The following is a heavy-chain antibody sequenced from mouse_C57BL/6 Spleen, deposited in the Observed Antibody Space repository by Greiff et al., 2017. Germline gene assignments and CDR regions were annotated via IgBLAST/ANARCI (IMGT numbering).Heavy chain of an antibody. J-gene: IGHJ3*01. V-gene: IGHV1-61*01. Sequence: QVQLQQPGAELVRPGSSVKLSCKASGYTFTSYWMDWVKQRPGQGLEWIGNIYPSASETHYNQKFKDKATLTVDKSSSTAYLQLSSLTSEDPAVEYCAREVESNSFAYWGQGTLVTVSA. CDR2: IYPSASET. CDR1: GYTFTSYW. D-gene: IGHD2-5*01. CDR3: AREVESNSFAY.